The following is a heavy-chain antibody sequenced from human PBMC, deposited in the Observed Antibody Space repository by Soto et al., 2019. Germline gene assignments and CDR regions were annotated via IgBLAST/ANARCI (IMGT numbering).Heavy chain of an antibody. Sequence: QVQLQESGPGLVKPSQTLSLTCTVSGGSISSGGYYWSWIRQHPGKGLEWIGYIYYSGSTYYNPSVKRRVTISIDTSKNQFSLKLSSVTAADTAVYYCARERSPRRAPIDYWGQGTLVTVSS. J-gene: IGHJ4*02. V-gene: IGHV4-31*03. CDR3: ARERSPRRAPIDY. CDR1: GGSISSGGYY. CDR2: IYYSGST.